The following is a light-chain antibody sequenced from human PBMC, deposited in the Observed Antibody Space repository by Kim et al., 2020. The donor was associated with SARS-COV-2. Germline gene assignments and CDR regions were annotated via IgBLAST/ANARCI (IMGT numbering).Light chain of an antibody. CDR2: RSD. Sequence: QSVLTQAPSASGTPGQRVTISCSGSGSNIGRNSVYWYQLLPGRAPKLLIYRSDERPSGVPDRFSGSRSGTSASLAISGLRSEDEADYHCAAWDDNLRGPVFGGGTQLTVL. CDR1: GSNIGRNS. V-gene: IGLV1-47*01. CDR3: AAWDDNLRGPV. J-gene: IGLJ2*01.